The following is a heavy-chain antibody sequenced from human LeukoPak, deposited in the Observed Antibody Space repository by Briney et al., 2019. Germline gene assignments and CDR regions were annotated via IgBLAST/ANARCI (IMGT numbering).Heavy chain of an antibody. V-gene: IGHV3-23*01. J-gene: IGHJ4*02. CDR2: ISASADNI. CDR3: AKRPAAVRGVIPYVDY. D-gene: IGHD3-10*02. CDR1: GFMFRSSS. Sequence: PGGSLRLSCAASGFMFRSSSMSWVRQVPGKGLEWVSTISASADNIYYADSVKGRFTISRDSSKNTLFLQVNSLRAEDTAIYYCAKRPAAVRGVIPYVDYWGQGTLVTVSS.